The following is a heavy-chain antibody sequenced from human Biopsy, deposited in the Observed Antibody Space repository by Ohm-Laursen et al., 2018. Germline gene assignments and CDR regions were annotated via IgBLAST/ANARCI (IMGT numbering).Heavy chain of an antibody. CDR1: GFSFSDSS. Sequence: SLRLSCSASGFSFSDSSIHWVRQASGKRLEWVGRIRSSANNYATEYIASMKGRFTISRNDSNNTAYLQMNSLKTEDTAVYFCTRLPYDTPDGFDFWGRGTMVTVSS. CDR2: IRSSANNYAT. V-gene: IGHV3-73*01. J-gene: IGHJ3*01. D-gene: IGHD3-22*01. CDR3: TRLPYDTPDGFDF.